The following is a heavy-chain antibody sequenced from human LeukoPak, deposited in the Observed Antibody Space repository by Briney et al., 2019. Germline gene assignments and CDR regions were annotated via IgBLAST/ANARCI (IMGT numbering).Heavy chain of an antibody. D-gene: IGHD3-22*01. CDR1: GGSISSSSYY. J-gene: IGHJ4*02. CDR3: ARDRYYDSSGYSPLDY. CDR2: IYYSGST. Sequence: PSETLSLTCTVSGGSISSSSYYWGWIRQPPGKGLEWIGSIYYSGSTYYNPSLKSRATISVDTSKNQFSLKLSSVTAADTAVYYCARDRYYDSSGYSPLDYWGQGTLVTVSS. V-gene: IGHV4-39*07.